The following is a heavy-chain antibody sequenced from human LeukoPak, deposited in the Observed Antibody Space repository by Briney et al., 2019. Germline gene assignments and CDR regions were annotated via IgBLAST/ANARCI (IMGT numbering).Heavy chain of an antibody. D-gene: IGHD3-3*01. V-gene: IGHV4-4*07. CDR2: IYTSGST. Sequence: PSETLSLTCTVSDGSISSSYWSWIRQPAGKGLEWIGRIYTSGSTNYNPSLKSRVTMSVDTSKNQLSLKLNSVTAADTAVYFCAREGFWSGYFDYWGQGALVTVSS. J-gene: IGHJ4*02. CDR1: DGSISSSY. CDR3: AREGFWSGYFDY.